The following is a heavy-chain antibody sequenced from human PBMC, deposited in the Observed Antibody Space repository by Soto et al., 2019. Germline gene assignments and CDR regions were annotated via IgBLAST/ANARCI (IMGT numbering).Heavy chain of an antibody. CDR1: GGSISSSSYY. Sequence: QLQLQESGPGLVKPSETLSLTCTVSGGSISSSSYYWGWIRQPPGKGLEWIGSIYYSGSTYYNPSLKSRVTISVDTSKNQFSLKLSSVTAADTAVYYCASVEFGIYDYVWGSYGGFDYWGQGTLVTVSS. CDR3: ASVEFGIYDYVWGSYGGFDY. J-gene: IGHJ4*02. V-gene: IGHV4-39*01. CDR2: IYYSGST. D-gene: IGHD3-16*01.